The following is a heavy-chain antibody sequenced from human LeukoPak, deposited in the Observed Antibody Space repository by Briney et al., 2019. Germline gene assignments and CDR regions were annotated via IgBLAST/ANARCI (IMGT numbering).Heavy chain of an antibody. CDR1: GGTFSSYA. Sequence: ASVKVSCKASGGTFSSYAISWVRQAPGQGLEWMGGIIPIFGTANYAQKFQGRVTITADKSTSTAYMELSSLRSEDTAVYYCARDRGYDILTGYPLPYYYYYYYMDVWGKGTTVTVSS. D-gene: IGHD3-9*01. CDR3: ARDRGYDILTGYPLPYYYYYYYMDV. CDR2: IIPIFGTA. J-gene: IGHJ6*03. V-gene: IGHV1-69*06.